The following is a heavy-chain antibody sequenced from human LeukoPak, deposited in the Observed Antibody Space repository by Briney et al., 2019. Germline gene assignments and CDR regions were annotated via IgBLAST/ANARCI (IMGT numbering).Heavy chain of an antibody. J-gene: IGHJ6*02. Sequence: SVKVSCKASGYTFTSYYMHWVRQAPGQGLEWMGRIIPILGIANYAQKFQGRVTITADKSTSTAYMELSSLRSEDTAVYYCARATDDRYYYGSGSSHPGYYGMDVWGQGTTVTVSS. CDR3: ARATDDRYYYGSGSSHPGYYGMDV. CDR2: IIPILGIA. D-gene: IGHD3-10*01. CDR1: GYTFTSYY. V-gene: IGHV1-69*04.